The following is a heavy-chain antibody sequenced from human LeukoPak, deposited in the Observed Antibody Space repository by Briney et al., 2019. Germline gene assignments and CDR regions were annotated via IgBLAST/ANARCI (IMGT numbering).Heavy chain of an antibody. V-gene: IGHV3-21*05. CDR2: INPSSTFI. D-gene: IGHD6-19*01. CDR1: GFTFSSYS. J-gene: IGHJ4*02. CDR3: ARAAYSSGPDY. Sequence: PGGSLRLSCAASGFTFSSYSMNWVRQAPGKGLEWVSYINPSSTFIYYADSVRGRFTISRDNAKNSLYLQMNSLRAEDTAVYYCARAAYSSGPDYWGQATLVTVSS.